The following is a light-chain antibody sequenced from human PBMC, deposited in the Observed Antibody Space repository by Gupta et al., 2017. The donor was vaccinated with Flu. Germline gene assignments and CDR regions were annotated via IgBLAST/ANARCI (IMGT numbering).Light chain of an antibody. J-gene: IGKJ1*01. CDR1: QSISSR. V-gene: IGKV1-5*03. CDR3: QQYKSYRS. Sequence: DIQMTQSPSTLSASVGDRVTMPCRASQSISSRLAWYQQKPGKAPKLVIYEASSLQRGVASRFSGSGDVKEFTLSSSIRQTEDCAVYYGQQYKSYRSFGQGTKVEIK. CDR2: EAS.